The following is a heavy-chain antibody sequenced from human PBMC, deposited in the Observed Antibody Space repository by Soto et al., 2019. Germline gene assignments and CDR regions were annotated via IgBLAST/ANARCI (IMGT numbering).Heavy chain of an antibody. J-gene: IGHJ5*02. CDR1: GYTFSGYG. Sequence: ASVKVSCKTTGYTFSGYGINWLRQAPGQGLEWMGWISTYNGDTHYAQNFQGRLTMTTDPLTSTAYLDLASLRSDDAAVYFCARDRLPGTGYSDFWGAGFRWFDPWGQGTLVTVSS. CDR3: ARDRLPGTGYSDFWGAGFRWFDP. CDR2: ISTYNGDT. D-gene: IGHD3-3*01. V-gene: IGHV1-18*04.